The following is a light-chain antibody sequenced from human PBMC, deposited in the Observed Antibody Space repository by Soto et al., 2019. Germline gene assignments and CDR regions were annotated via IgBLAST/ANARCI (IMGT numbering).Light chain of an antibody. V-gene: IGKV1-5*03. CDR2: QTS. J-gene: IGKJ3*01. CDR1: QNVGVY. Sequence: DIQMTQSPSTLSASVGDRVTFSCRASQNVGVYLAWYQQKPGKAPKLLIYQTSSVEYGVPSRFSGSGSETEFTHAIRSLQPEDFATYYCQQYYIYPPAFGLGTKVEIK. CDR3: QQYYIYPPA.